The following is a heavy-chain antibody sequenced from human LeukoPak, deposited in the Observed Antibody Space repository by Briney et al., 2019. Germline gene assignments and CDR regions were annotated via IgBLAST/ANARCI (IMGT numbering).Heavy chain of an antibody. Sequence: PSETLSLTCTVSGDSISGSDYYWGWIRQPPGKGLEWIVNIWYSGSAYYNPSLQSRVTITVDTSKNQFSLNVRSVTAADSAVYYCLKHAGGIILTWGQGTRVTVSS. D-gene: IGHD3-9*01. CDR2: IWYSGSA. J-gene: IGHJ5*02. V-gene: IGHV4-39*01. CDR1: GDSISGSDYY. CDR3: LKHAGGIILT.